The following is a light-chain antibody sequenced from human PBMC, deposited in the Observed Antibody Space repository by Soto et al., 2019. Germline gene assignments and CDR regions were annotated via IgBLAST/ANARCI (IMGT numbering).Light chain of an antibody. CDR2: AAS. CDR1: QGIRNG. J-gene: IGKJ1*01. V-gene: IGKV1-6*02. CDR3: LQDFSYPPWT. Sequence: AIQMTQSPSSLSASVGDTVTITCRASQGIRNGLGWYQQKTGNAPKLLIYAASSLQSGVPSRFSGSGSDTAFTLTITSLQPEDFATYFCLQDFSYPPWTFGQGTKVEIK.